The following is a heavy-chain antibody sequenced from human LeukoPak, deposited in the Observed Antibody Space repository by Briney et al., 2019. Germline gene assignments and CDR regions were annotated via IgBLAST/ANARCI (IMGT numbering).Heavy chain of an antibody. CDR2: ISGSGGST. CDR3: AAWGSTEGGLDY. Sequence: VSAISGSGGSTYYADSVKGRVTISRDNSKNTLYLQMNSLRAEATAVYYCAAWGSTEGGLDYWGQGTLVTVSS. V-gene: IGHV3-23*01. J-gene: IGHJ4*02. D-gene: IGHD4-17*01.